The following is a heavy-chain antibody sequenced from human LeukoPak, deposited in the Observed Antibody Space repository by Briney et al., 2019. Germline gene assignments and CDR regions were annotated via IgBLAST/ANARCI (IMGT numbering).Heavy chain of an antibody. Sequence: ASVKVSCKASGYTFTSYDINWVRQATGQGLEWMGWMNPNSGNTGYAQKFRGRVTMTRNTSISTAYMELSSLRSEDTAVYYCARGRRHYDFWSGYCRNYYFDYWGQGTLVTVSS. D-gene: IGHD3-3*01. CDR3: ARGRRHYDFWSGYCRNYYFDY. V-gene: IGHV1-8*01. CDR2: MNPNSGNT. J-gene: IGHJ4*02. CDR1: GYTFTSYD.